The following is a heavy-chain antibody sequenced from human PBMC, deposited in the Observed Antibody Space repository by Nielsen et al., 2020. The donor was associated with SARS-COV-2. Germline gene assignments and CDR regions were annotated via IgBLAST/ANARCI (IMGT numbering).Heavy chain of an antibody. CDR3: ARDRRYSSGPLDY. CDR1: GFTFSSYA. Sequence: GESLKISCAASGFTFSSYAMHWVRQAPGKGLEWVAVIWYDGSNKYYADSVKGRFTISRDNSKNTLYLQMNSLRAEDTAVYYCARDRRYSSGPLDYWGQGTLVTVSS. V-gene: IGHV3-33*08. CDR2: IWYDGSNK. D-gene: IGHD6-19*01. J-gene: IGHJ4*02.